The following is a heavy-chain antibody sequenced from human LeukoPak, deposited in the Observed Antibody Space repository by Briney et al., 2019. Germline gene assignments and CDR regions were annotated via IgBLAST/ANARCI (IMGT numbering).Heavy chain of an antibody. CDR3: AREAHIVVVTAVYYFDY. V-gene: IGHV3-7*01. Sequence: GGSLRLSCAASGFTFSSYWMGWVRQAPGKGLEWVVNIKQDGSEKYYVDSVKGRFTISRDNAKNSLYLQMNSLRAEDTAVYYCAREAHIVVVTAVYYFDYWGQGTLVTVSS. D-gene: IGHD2-21*02. CDR1: GFTFSSYW. J-gene: IGHJ4*02. CDR2: IKQDGSEK.